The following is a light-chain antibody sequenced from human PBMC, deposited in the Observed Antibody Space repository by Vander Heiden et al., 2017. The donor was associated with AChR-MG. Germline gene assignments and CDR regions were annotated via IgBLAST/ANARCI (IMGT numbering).Light chain of an antibody. Sequence: EVVLTQSPATLSLSPGERATLPCRASQRVSIYLAWYQQKPGQATRLLILDASNRATGIPARFSGSGSGTDFTLTISSQEPEDFAVYYCQQRGNWPLTFGQGTKVEIK. CDR3: QQRGNWPLT. CDR1: QRVSIY. CDR2: DAS. V-gene: IGKV3-11*01. J-gene: IGKJ1*01.